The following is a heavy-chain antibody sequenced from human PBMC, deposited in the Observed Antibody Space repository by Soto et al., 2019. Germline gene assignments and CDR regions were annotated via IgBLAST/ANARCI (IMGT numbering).Heavy chain of an antibody. D-gene: IGHD3-9*01. J-gene: IGHJ6*02. CDR1: EFTFSSYS. Sequence: EVQLVESGGGLVQPGGSLRLSCAASEFTFSSYSMNWVRQAPGKGLEWVSYISSSSSTIYYADSVKGRFTISRDNAKNSLYLQLNSLRDEDTAVYYCARGGNYDILTGPPLYGMDVWGQGTTVTVSS. CDR3: ARGGNYDILTGPPLYGMDV. V-gene: IGHV3-48*02. CDR2: ISSSSSTI.